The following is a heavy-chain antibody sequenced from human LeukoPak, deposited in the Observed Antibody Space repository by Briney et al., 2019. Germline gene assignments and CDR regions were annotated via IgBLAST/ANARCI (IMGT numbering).Heavy chain of an antibody. Sequence: ASVKVSCKASGYTFTSDYMHWVRQAPGQGLEWMGIINPSGGSTSYAQKFQGRVTMTRDTSTSTVYMELSSLRSEDTAVYYCARDVYDFWSGYGDDAFDIWGQGTMVTVSS. V-gene: IGHV1-46*01. J-gene: IGHJ3*02. CDR3: ARDVYDFWSGYGDDAFDI. D-gene: IGHD3-3*01. CDR2: INPSGGST. CDR1: GYTFTSDY.